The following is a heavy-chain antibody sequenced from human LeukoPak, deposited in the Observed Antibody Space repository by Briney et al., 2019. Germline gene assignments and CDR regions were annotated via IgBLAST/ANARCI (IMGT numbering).Heavy chain of an antibody. J-gene: IGHJ4*02. V-gene: IGHV4-30-4*08. CDR1: GGSNSSGDNY. CDR2: IYYSGIT. CDR3: ARGDLYGSSWYN. D-gene: IGHD6-13*01. Sequence: PSQTLSLXCTVSGGSNSSGDNYWSWNRQPPVKGLEWIGYIYYSGITYYNPSLKSRGTISVDTSKNQFSLKLSSVTAADTAVYYCARGDLYGSSWYNWGQGTLVTVSS.